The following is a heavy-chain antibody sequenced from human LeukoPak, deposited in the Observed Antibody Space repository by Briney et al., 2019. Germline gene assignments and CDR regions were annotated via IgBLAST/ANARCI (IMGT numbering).Heavy chain of an antibody. D-gene: IGHD1-26*01. V-gene: IGHV3-9*03. CDR3: AKGNSGSYSQDWFDP. CDR1: GFTFDDYA. Sequence: GESLRLSCAASGFTFDDYAMHWVRQAPEKGLEWVSGISWKGDIIGYADSVKGRFTISRDNVKNSLYLQMNSLRPEDMALYYCAKGNSGSYSQDWFDPWGQGTLVTVSS. J-gene: IGHJ5*02. CDR2: ISWKGDII.